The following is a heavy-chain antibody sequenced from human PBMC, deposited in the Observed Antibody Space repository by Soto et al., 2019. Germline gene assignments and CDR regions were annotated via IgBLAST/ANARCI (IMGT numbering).Heavy chain of an antibody. CDR3: ARDKIFGGIAVPAVNGGYYYGMDV. Sequence: SETLSLTCTVSGGSISSYYWSWIRQPPGKGLEWIGYIYYSGSTNYNPSLKSRVTISVDTSKNQFSLKLSSVTAADTAVYYCARDKIFGGIAVPAVNGGYYYGMDVWGQGTTVTVSS. CDR1: GGSISSYY. D-gene: IGHD6-19*01. J-gene: IGHJ6*02. CDR2: IYYSGST. V-gene: IGHV4-59*01.